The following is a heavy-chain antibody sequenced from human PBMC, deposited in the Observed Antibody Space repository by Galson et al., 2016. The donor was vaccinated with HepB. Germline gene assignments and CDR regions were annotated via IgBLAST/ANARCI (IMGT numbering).Heavy chain of an antibody. CDR2: IRSTASNYAT. CDR3: TTSLVYYFDY. J-gene: IGHJ4*02. CDR1: GFTFSSYA. D-gene: IGHD2-21*01. V-gene: IGHV3-73*01. Sequence: SLRLSCAASGFTFSSYAMHWVRQASGKGLEWVGRIRSTASNYATAYAASVKGRFTISRDDSKNTAYLQMNSLKTEDTAVYYCTTSLVYYFDYWGQGALVTVSS.